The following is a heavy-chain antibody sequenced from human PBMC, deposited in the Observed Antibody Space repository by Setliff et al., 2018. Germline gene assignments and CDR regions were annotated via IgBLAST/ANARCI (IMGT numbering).Heavy chain of an antibody. Sequence: ASVKVSCKASGYTFTSHYMHWVRQAPGLGLEWMGTINPSCGRTSYAQKFQGRVTMTRDTSTSTVYMDMSSLRSEDTAVYYCARDVFPYHYEGAFDIWGQGTMVTVSS. D-gene: IGHD3-22*01. CDR3: ARDVFPYHYEGAFDI. CDR1: GYTFTSHY. V-gene: IGHV1-46*01. CDR2: INPSCGRT. J-gene: IGHJ3*02.